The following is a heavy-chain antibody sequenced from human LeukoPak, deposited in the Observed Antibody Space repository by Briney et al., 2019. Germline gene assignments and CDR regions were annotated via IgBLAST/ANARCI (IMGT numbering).Heavy chain of an antibody. CDR2: INHSGST. D-gene: IGHD3-22*01. J-gene: IGHJ4*02. CDR1: GGSFSGYY. V-gene: IGHV4-34*01. Sequence: SETLSLTCAVYGGSFSGYYWSWIRQPPGKGLEWIGEINHSGSTNYNPSLKSRVTISVDTSKNQFSLELSSVTAADTAVYYCARKAPHYYDSSGYYYYFDYWGQGTLVTVSS. CDR3: ARKAPHYYDSSGYYYYFDY.